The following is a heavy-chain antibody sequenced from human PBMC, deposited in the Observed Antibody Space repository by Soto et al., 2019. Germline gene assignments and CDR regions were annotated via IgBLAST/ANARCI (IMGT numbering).Heavy chain of an antibody. D-gene: IGHD3-16*01. V-gene: IGHV3-72*01. Sequence: EVQLVESGGGLVQPGGSLRLSCVASGFTFSDHYMDWVHQAPGKGLEWVGRTRNKVNSYTTEYAASVKGRFISSRDDSKNSLYLQMNSLKTEDTAVYYCARVRAGGVGWFDPWGQGTLVTVSS. CDR3: ARVRAGGVGWFDP. CDR1: GFTFSDHY. J-gene: IGHJ5*02. CDR2: TRNKVNSYTT.